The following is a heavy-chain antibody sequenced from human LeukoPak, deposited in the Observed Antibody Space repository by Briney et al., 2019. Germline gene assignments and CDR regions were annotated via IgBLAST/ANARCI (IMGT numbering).Heavy chain of an antibody. CDR2: INPNSGGT. CDR3: ARALVGCSSTSCYSIVPYYYGMDV. D-gene: IGHD2-2*01. CDR1: GYTFTGYY. V-gene: IGHV1-2*04. J-gene: IGHJ6*02. Sequence: ASVKVSCKASGYTFTGYYMHWVRQAPGQGLEWMGWINPNSGGTNYAQKFQGWVTMTRDTSISTAYMELSRLRSDDTAVYYCARALVGCSSTSCYSIVPYYYGMDVWGQGTTVTVSS.